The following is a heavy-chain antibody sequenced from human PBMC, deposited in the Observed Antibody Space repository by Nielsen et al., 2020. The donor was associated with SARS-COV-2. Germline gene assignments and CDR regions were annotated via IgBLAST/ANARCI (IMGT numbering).Heavy chain of an antibody. CDR2: IDWDDDK. CDR1: GFSLSTSGMC. J-gene: IGHJ3*02. CDR3: ARMYYDILTGYLDAFDI. Sequence: SGATLVKPTQTLTLTCTFSGFSLSTSGMCVSWIRQPPGKALEWLARIDWDDDKYYSTSLKTRLTISKDTSKNQVVLTMTNMDPVDTATYYCARMYYDILTGYLDAFDIWGQGTMVTVSS. D-gene: IGHD3-9*01. V-gene: IGHV2-70*11.